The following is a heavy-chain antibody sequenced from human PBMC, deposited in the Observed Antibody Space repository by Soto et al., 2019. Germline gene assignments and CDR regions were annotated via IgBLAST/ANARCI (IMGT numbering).Heavy chain of an antibody. CDR1: GFTFSSYA. J-gene: IGHJ2*01. V-gene: IGHV3-23*01. CDR2: ISGSGGST. D-gene: IGHD3-3*01. Sequence: GGSLRLSCAASGFTFSSYAMSWVRQAPGKGLEWVSTISGSGGSTYYADSVKGRFTISRDNSKNTLYLQMNCLRAEDTALYYCAKDASSGITSFDLWGRGTLVTVSS. CDR3: AKDASSGITSFDL.